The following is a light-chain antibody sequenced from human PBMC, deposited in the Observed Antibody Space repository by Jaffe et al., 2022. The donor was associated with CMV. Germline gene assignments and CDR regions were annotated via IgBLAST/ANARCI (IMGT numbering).Light chain of an antibody. V-gene: IGLV2-8*01. CDR1: SSDIGAYSY. CDR3: NSYAGHRWV. CDR2: EVS. J-gene: IGLJ3*02. Sequence: QSALTQPPSASGSPGQSVTISCTGTSSDIGAYSYVSWYQQHPGKAPKLMIYEVSKRPSGVPDRFSGSKSGNTASLTVSGLQAEDEADYYCNSYAGHRWVFGGGTKLTVL.